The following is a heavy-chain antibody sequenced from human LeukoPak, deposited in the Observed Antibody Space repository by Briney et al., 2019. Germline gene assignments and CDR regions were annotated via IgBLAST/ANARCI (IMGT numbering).Heavy chain of an antibody. J-gene: IGHJ6*03. CDR2: IYTSGST. CDR3: ARDGDITTVKTYYYMDV. Sequence: PSQTLSLTCTVSGGSISSGSYYWSWIRQPAGKGLEWIGRIYTSGSTNYNPSLKSRVTISVDTSKNQFSLKLSSVTAADTAVYYCARDGDITTVKTYYYMDVWGKGTTVTVSS. V-gene: IGHV4-61*02. CDR1: GGSISSGSYY. D-gene: IGHD4-17*01.